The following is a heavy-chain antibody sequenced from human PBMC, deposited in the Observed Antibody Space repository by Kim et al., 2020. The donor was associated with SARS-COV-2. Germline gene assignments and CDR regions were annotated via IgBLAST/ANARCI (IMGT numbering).Heavy chain of an antibody. J-gene: IGHJ4*02. CDR1: GFSFNNHW. CDR2: INPDGSEK. CDR3: TRLTRSSPLNDY. Sequence: GGSLRLSCAASGFSFNNHWMSWVRQAPGKGLEWVANINPDGSEKHHVDSVKGRFIISRDNAKNSLYLQMNGLRADDTAVYYCTRLTRSSPLNDYWGQGT. D-gene: IGHD6-6*01. V-gene: IGHV3-7*03.